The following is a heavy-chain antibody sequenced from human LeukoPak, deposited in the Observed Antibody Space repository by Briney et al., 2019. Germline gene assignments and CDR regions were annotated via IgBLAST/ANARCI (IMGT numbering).Heavy chain of an antibody. CDR1: GYTFTGYY. D-gene: IGHD4-23*01. CDR3: AREWDLGGNAQIDY. Sequence: ASVKVSCKASGYTFTGYYMHWVRQAPGQGPQWMGWINPNSGGTNYAQKFQGRVTMTRDTSISTAYMELSRLGSDDTAVYYCAREWDLGGNAQIDYWGQGTLVTVSS. J-gene: IGHJ4*02. V-gene: IGHV1-2*02. CDR2: INPNSGGT.